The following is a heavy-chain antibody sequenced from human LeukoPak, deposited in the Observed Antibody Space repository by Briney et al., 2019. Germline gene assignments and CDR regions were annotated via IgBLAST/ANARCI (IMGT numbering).Heavy chain of an antibody. CDR1: GATFSNYA. Sequence: SVKVSCKASGATFSNYAISWVRQAPGPGLEWMGGIIPIFGTADYAQKFPGRVTITADKSTSTAYMELSSMRSEDAAVYYCARRCPHAYYYYYYYMDVWGKGTTVTVSS. V-gene: IGHV1-69*06. CDR3: ARRCPHAYYYYYYYMDV. CDR2: IIPIFGTA. D-gene: IGHD5-24*01. J-gene: IGHJ6*03.